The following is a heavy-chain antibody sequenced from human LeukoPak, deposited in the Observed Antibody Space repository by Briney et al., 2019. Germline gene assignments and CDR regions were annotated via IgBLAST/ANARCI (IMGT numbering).Heavy chain of an antibody. CDR3: ARDQGWNDYVVWFDP. CDR1: GGTFSSYA. J-gene: IGHJ5*02. Sequence: ASVKVSCKASGGTFSSYAISWVRQAPGQGLEWMGGIIPIFGTANYAQKFQGRVTITADESTSTAYMELSSLRSEDTAVYYCARDQGWNDYVVWFDPWGQGTLVTVSS. CDR2: IIPIFGTA. D-gene: IGHD1-1*01. V-gene: IGHV1-69*01.